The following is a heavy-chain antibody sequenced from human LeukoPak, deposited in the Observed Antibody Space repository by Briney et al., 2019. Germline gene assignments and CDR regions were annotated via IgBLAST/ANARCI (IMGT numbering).Heavy chain of an antibody. J-gene: IGHJ3*02. Sequence: GGSLRLSCAASGFTCSSYAMHWVRQAPGKELEWMAVISYDGSDKYYADSVKGRFTISRDNSRNTLYLQMNSLRAEDTAVYYCARDVNRYSYGYYGAFDIWGQGTMVTVSS. V-gene: IGHV3-30*07. D-gene: IGHD5-18*01. CDR3: ARDVNRYSYGYYGAFDI. CDR2: ISYDGSDK. CDR1: GFTCSSYA.